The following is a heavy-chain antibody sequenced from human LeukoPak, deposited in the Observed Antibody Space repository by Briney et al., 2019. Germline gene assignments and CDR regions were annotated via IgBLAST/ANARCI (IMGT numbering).Heavy chain of an antibody. J-gene: IGHJ4*02. Sequence: SETLSLTCTVSGGSISSYYWSWIRQPTGKGLEWIGYIYYSGTTNYNPSLKSRVTISVDTSKNQFSLKLSSVTAADTAVYYCARGVYIAAAQYAYWGQGTLVTVSS. CDR2: IYYSGTT. V-gene: IGHV4-59*01. D-gene: IGHD6-13*01. CDR1: GGSISSYY. CDR3: ARGVYIAAAQYAY.